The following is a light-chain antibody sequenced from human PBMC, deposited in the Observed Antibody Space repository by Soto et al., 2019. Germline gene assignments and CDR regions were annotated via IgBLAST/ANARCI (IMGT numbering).Light chain of an antibody. CDR3: SSYTIRSTLE. J-gene: IGLJ2*01. CDR1: SSDVGGYNY. Sequence: QSVLTQPASVSGSPGQSITISCTGTSSDVGGYNYVSWYQQHPGKAPKLGIYEVSNRPSGVSNRFSGSKSGNTASLTISGLQAEDEADYYCSSYTIRSTLEFGGGTKLTVL. V-gene: IGLV2-14*01. CDR2: EVS.